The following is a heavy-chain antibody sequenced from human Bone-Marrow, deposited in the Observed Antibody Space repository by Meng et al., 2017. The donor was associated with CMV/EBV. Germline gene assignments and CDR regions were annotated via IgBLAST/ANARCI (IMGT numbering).Heavy chain of an antibody. CDR3: ATKPTETPYDFFLWVYYYYGMDV. CDR1: GYTFSDDY. CDR2: TYPNSGGT. J-gene: IGHJ6*02. V-gene: IGHV1-2*02. Sequence: ASVKVSCKASGYTFSDDYFHWVRQAPGQGLEWRGWTYPNSGGTNYAQKSQGRLTVTTDTSISTGYMELSSLGSDDTAVYYCATKPTETPYDFFLWVYYYYGMDVWGQGTTVTVSS. D-gene: IGHD3-3*01.